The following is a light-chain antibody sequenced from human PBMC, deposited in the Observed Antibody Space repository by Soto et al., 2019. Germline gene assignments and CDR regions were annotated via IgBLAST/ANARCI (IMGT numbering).Light chain of an antibody. CDR1: QSLLHSDGYNY. V-gene: IGKV2-28*01. J-gene: IGKJ4*01. Sequence: DVVMTQSPLSLPVTPGEPASISCRSSQSLLHSDGYNYLDWFLQRPGQSPQVQIYLGSNRAPGVPDRFSGSGSGTDFTLKFSRVEAEDVGFYYYMHALQTPLTFGGGTKVEIK. CDR3: MHALQTPLT. CDR2: LGS.